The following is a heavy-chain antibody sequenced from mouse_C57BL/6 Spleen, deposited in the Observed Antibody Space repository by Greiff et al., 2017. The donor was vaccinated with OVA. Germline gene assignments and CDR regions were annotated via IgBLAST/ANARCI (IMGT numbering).Heavy chain of an antibody. Sequence: VQLQQPGAELVKPGASVKLSCTASGFNINDYYMHWVKQRPGQGLEWIGKIDPDDGDTEYTTKFQGKATMTVDTSSTTAYLQLSSLTSEDTAVYYCTTWAGFDYWGQGTTLTVSS. CDR3: TTWAGFDY. J-gene: IGHJ2*01. CDR1: GFNINDYY. CDR2: IDPDDGDT. V-gene: IGHV14-1*01.